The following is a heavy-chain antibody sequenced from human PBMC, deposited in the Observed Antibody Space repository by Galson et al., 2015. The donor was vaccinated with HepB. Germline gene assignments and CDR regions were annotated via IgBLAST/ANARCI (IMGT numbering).Heavy chain of an antibody. V-gene: IGHV5-10-1*01. D-gene: IGHD2-2*01. CDR3: AIAAGEYQLIDYYYYYGMDV. J-gene: IGHJ6*02. Sequence: KVSCKGSGYSFTSYWISWVRQMPGKGLEWMGRIDPSDSYTNYSPSFQGHVTISADKSISTAYLQWSSLKASDTAMYYCAIAAGEYQLIDYYYYYGMDVWGQGTTVTVSS. CDR1: GYSFTSYW. CDR2: IDPSDSYT.